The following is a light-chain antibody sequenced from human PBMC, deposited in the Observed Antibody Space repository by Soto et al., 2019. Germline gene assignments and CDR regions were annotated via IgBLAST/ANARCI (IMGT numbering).Light chain of an antibody. J-gene: IGKJ5*01. Sequence: EIGMTQSPVTLSVPSGERATLSSRASQSVRSTYLAWYQQKPGQAPRLLIFGVSNRAAGIPARFSGSGSGTEFTLTISRLEPEDFAVYYCQQYGSSITFGQGTRLEI. CDR3: QQYGSSIT. V-gene: IGKV3-20*01. CDR1: QSVRSTY. CDR2: GVS.